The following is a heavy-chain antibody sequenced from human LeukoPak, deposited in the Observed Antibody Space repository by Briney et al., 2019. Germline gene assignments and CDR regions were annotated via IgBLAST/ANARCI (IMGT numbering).Heavy chain of an antibody. Sequence: GGSLRLSCAASGFTFSSYWMSWVRQAPGKGLEWAANIKQDGSEKYYVDSVKGRFTISRDNAQNSLHLQINSLRAEDTAVYYCARLSSGWYGDFDYWGQGTLVTVSS. CDR2: IKQDGSEK. V-gene: IGHV3-7*03. CDR1: GFTFSSYW. CDR3: ARLSSGWYGDFDY. D-gene: IGHD6-19*01. J-gene: IGHJ4*02.